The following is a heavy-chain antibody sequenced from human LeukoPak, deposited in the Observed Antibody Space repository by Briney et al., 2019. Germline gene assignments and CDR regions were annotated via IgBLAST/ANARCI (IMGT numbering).Heavy chain of an antibody. CDR2: IGSSSSYI. V-gene: IGHV3-21*01. J-gene: IGHJ4*02. CDR3: AKPHDKIVVVPAAMDY. CDR1: GFTFSSYS. Sequence: GGSLRLSCAASGFTFSSYSMNWVRQAPGKGLEWVSSIGSSSSYIYYADSVKGRFTISRDNAKNSLYLQVNSLRAEDTAVYYCAKPHDKIVVVPAAMDYWGQGTLVTVSS. D-gene: IGHD2-2*01.